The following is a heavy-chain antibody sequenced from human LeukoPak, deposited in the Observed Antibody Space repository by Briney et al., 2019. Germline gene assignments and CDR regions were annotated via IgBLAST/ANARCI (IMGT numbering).Heavy chain of an antibody. D-gene: IGHD3-3*01. CDR3: ARRGLRPDYYYMDV. V-gene: IGHV3-23*01. Sequence: GGSLRLSCAASGFTFSSYAMSWVRQAPGKGLEWVSAISGSGGSTCYADSVKGRFTISRDNPKNTLYLQMNSLRAEDTAVYYCARRGLRPDYYYMDVWGKGTTVTVSS. CDR1: GFTFSSYA. J-gene: IGHJ6*03. CDR2: ISGSGGST.